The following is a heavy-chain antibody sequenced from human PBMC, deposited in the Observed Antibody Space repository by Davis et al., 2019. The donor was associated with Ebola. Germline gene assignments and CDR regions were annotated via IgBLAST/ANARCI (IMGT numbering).Heavy chain of an antibody. D-gene: IGHD3-10*01. Sequence: PGGSLRLSCAASGFTFSSYWMSWVRQAPGKGPEWVANIKQDGSEKYYVDSVKGRFTISRDNAKNSLYLQMNSLRAEDTAVYYCARAPYDSGRYYYLDYWGQGTLVTVSS. CDR1: GFTFSSYW. J-gene: IGHJ4*02. CDR2: IKQDGSEK. CDR3: ARAPYDSGRYYYLDY. V-gene: IGHV3-7*01.